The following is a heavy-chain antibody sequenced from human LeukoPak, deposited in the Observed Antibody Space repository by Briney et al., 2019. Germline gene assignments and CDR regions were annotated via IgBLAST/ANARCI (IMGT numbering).Heavy chain of an antibody. CDR3: AGDRYCSGGSCYRYFDY. D-gene: IGHD2-15*01. V-gene: IGHV3-64*01. Sequence: PGGSLRLSRAASGFTFSSYAMHWVRQAPGKGLEYVSAISSNGGSTSYANSVKGRFTISRDNSKNTLYLQMGSLRADDMAVYYCAGDRYCSGGSCYRYFDYWGQGTLVTVSS. CDR1: GFTFSSYA. CDR2: ISSNGGST. J-gene: IGHJ4*02.